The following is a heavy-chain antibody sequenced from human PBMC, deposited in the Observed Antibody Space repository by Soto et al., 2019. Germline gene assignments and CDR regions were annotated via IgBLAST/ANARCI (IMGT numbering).Heavy chain of an antibody. J-gene: IGHJ4*01. CDR2: IYWNDDK. D-gene: IGHD2-15*01. CDR3: ARTRRKPVVVVCANDQLNY. CDR1: GFSLSTSGVV. V-gene: IGHV2-5*01. Sequence: SGPTRVNPTQTLTLTGTFSGFSLSTSGVVVGWIRQPPGKALEWLALIYWNDDKRYSPSLKRRLTITKDTYKNQVVLTMTNMDPVGTPKHYSARTRRKPVVVVCANDQLNYWGEGTLVSVSS.